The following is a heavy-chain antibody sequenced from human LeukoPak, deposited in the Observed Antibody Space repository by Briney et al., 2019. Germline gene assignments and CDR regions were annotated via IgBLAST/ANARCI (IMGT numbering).Heavy chain of an antibody. CDR1: GFTFDDYA. Sequence: GGSLRLSCAASGFTFDDYAMHWVRQAPGKGLEWVSGISWNSGSIGYADSVKGRFTISRDNAKNSLYLQMNSLRAEDTALYYCEKPPPRTPPRYYFDSWGQEPRVTVPS. CDR2: ISWNSGSI. CDR3: EKPPPRTPPRYYFDS. J-gene: IGHJ4*02. V-gene: IGHV3-9*01.